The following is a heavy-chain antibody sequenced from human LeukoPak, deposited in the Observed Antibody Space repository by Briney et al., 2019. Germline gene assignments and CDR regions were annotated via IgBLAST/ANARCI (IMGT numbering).Heavy chain of an antibody. CDR3: ARDRVLWFGELSPFDY. J-gene: IGHJ4*02. D-gene: IGHD3-10*01. V-gene: IGHV3-23*01. CDR1: GFTFSSYA. CDR2: ISGSGGST. Sequence: GGSLRLSCAASGFTFSSYAMSWVRQAPGKGLEWVSAISGSGGSTYYADSVKGRFTISRDNSKNTLYLQMNSLRAEDTAVYYCARDRVLWFGELSPFDYWGQGTLVTVSS.